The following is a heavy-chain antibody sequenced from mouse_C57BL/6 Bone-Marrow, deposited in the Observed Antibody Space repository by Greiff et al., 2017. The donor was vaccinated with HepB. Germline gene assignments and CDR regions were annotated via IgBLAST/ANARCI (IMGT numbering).Heavy chain of an antibody. J-gene: IGHJ2*01. V-gene: IGHV1-55*01. D-gene: IGHD2-4*01. Sequence: QVQLKQPGAELVKPGASVKMSCKASGYTFTSYWITWVKQRPGQGLEWIGDIYPGSGSTNYNEKFKSKATLTVDTSSSTAYMQLSSLTSEDSAVYYCARGGIYYDYDGALDYWGQGTTLTVSS. CDR3: ARGGIYYDYDGALDY. CDR1: GYTFTSYW. CDR2: IYPGSGST.